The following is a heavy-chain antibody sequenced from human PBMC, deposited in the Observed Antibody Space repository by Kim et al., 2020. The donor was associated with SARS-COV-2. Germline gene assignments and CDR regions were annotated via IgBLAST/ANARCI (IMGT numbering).Heavy chain of an antibody. Sequence: GGSLRLSCAASGFTFSSYGIHWVRQAPGKGLEWVAVISYDGSNKYYADSVKGRFTISRDNSKNTLYLQMNSLRAEDTAVYYCAKERTIYSSGWYVDGMDV. CDR1: GFTFSSYG. CDR3: AKERTIYSSGWYVDGMDV. V-gene: IGHV3-30*18. D-gene: IGHD6-19*01. CDR2: ISYDGSNK. J-gene: IGHJ6*01.